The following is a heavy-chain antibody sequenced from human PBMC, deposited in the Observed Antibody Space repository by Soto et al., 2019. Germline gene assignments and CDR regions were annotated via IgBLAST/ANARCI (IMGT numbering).Heavy chain of an antibody. CDR1: GYTFTSYY. CDR2: INPSGGST. J-gene: IGHJ6*02. D-gene: IGHD3-22*01. Sequence: GASVKVSCKASGYTFTSYYIHWVRQAPGQGLEWMGIINPSGGSTSYAQKFQGRVTMTRDTSTSTVYMELSSLRSEDTAVYYCARAPVEWLLQGLYYHYGMDVWGQGTTVTVSS. CDR3: ARAPVEWLLQGLYYHYGMDV. V-gene: IGHV1-46*01.